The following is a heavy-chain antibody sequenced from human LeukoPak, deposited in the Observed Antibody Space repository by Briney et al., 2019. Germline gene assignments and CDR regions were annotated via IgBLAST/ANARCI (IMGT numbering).Heavy chain of an antibody. V-gene: IGHV5-51*01. J-gene: IGHJ4*02. CDR2: IYPGDSDT. CDR3: ARSASIAAAPNFDY. CDR1: GYSFTSYW. Sequence: GESLQISCQGSGYSFTSYWIGWVRQMPGKGLDWMGIIYPGDSDTRYSPSFQGQVTISADKSISTAYLQWSSLKASDTAMYYCARSASIAAAPNFDYWGQGTLVTVSS. D-gene: IGHD6-13*01.